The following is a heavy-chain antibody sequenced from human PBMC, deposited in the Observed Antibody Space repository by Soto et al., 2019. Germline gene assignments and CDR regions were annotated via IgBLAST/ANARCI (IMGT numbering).Heavy chain of an antibody. CDR3: AKEGYGDYSAFDI. Sequence: GGSLRLSCAASGFTFSSYGMHWVRQAPGKGLEWVAVISYDGSNKYYADSVKGRFTISRDNSKNTLYLQMNSLRAEDRVVYYCAKEGYGDYSAFDIWGQGTMVTVSS. CDR2: ISYDGSNK. V-gene: IGHV3-30*18. CDR1: GFTFSSYG. D-gene: IGHD4-17*01. J-gene: IGHJ3*02.